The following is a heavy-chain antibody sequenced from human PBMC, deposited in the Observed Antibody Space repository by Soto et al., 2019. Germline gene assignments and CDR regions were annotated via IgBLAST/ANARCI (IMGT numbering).Heavy chain of an antibody. CDR3: GRDGVGATPLGWFDP. CDR2: INPRSGDT. V-gene: IGHV1-2*06. Sequence: QVQLVQSGAEVKKPGASVKVSCKASGYTFIGYYIHWVRQAPGQGLEWMGRINPRSGDTTYAQKFQGRLTMTRDTSISTAYMELSSLRSDDTAVXXCGRDGVGATPLGWFDPWGQGSLVTVSS. J-gene: IGHJ5*02. CDR1: GYTFIGYY. D-gene: IGHD1-26*01.